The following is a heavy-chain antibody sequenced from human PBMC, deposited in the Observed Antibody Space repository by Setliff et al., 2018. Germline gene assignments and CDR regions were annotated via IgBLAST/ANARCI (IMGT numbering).Heavy chain of an antibody. Sequence: GASVKVSCKASGYTFIGYYMHWVRQAPGQGLEWMGWINPNSGGTNYAQKFQGRVTMTRDTSISTAYMELSRLRSDDTAVYYCARSINMDRNWFDSWGQGTLVTVSS. J-gene: IGHJ5*01. V-gene: IGHV1-2*02. CDR3: ARSINMDRNWFDS. CDR1: GYTFIGYY. D-gene: IGHD3-10*01. CDR2: INPNSGGT.